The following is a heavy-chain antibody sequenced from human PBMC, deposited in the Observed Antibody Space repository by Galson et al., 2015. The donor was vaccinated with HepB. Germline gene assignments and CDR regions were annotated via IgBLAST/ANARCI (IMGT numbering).Heavy chain of an antibody. CDR2: ISGGGSTI. D-gene: IGHD7-27*01. J-gene: IGHJ4*02. V-gene: IGHV3-48*03. CDR1: GFTFSSYE. CDR3: ARHRYWGLYYFDY. Sequence: SLRLSCAASGFTFSSYEMNWVRQAPGKGLEWVSYISGGGSTIYYADSVKGRFTIPRDNAKNSLYLQMNSLRAEDTALYYCARHRYWGLYYFDYWGQGTLVTVSS.